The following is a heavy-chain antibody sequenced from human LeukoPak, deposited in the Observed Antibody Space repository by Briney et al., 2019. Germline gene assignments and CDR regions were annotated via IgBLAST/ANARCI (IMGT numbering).Heavy chain of an antibody. V-gene: IGHV3-23*01. CDR3: AKDLQTWPRFPDY. CDR2: INDNGSTR. Sequence: GGSLRLSCGASGFTFSDYAMSWVRQAPGKGLGWVSGINDNGSTRFYAASVKGRFTSSRDNPKNTLYLQMIGLRVEDTAVYYCAKDLQTWPRFPDYWGRGTLVTVSS. CDR1: GFTFSDYA. J-gene: IGHJ4*02. D-gene: IGHD5-12*01.